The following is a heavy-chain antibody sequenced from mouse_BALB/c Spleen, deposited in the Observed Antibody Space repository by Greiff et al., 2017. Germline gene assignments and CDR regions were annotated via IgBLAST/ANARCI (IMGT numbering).Heavy chain of an antibody. D-gene: IGHD2-14*01. Sequence: VQLQQSGAELVKPGASVKLSCKTSGYTFTSYWIQWVKQRPGQGLGWIGEIFPGTGTTYYNEKFKGKATLTIDTSSSTAYMQLSSLTSEDSAVYFCARGTYAMDYWGQGTSVTVSS. CDR3: ARGTYAMDY. J-gene: IGHJ4*01. V-gene: IGHV1S132*01. CDR2: IFPGTGTT. CDR1: GYTFTSYW.